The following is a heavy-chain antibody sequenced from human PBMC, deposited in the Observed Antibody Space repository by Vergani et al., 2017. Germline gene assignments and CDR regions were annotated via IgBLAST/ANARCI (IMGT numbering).Heavy chain of an antibody. CDR3: GKLTHGTLLMGGPIWGH. CDR1: GFTFSNYH. D-gene: IGHD1/OR15-1a*01. Sequence: EVQMLESGGGLVQPGGSRRLSCVASGFTFSNYHMNWFRQAPGKGLEWVSTISGGDDTSAYAESVKGRFTISRANSKNTLYLQMNSLRAEDTAVYYCGKLTHGTLLMGGPIWGHWGQGTLVTVSS. CDR2: ISGGDDTS. J-gene: IGHJ4*02. V-gene: IGHV3-23*01.